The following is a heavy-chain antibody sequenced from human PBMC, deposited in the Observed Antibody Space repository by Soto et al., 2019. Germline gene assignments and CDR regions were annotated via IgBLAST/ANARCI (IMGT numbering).Heavy chain of an antibody. CDR3: ARQPLGYDSSGSENWFDP. Sequence: LGESLKISCKGSGYSFTSYWISWVRQMPGKGLEWMGRIDPSDSYTNYSPSFQGHVTISADKSISTAYLQWSSLKASDTAMYYCARQPLGYDSSGSENWFDPWGQGTLVTVSS. J-gene: IGHJ5*02. CDR2: IDPSDSYT. D-gene: IGHD3-22*01. V-gene: IGHV5-10-1*01. CDR1: GYSFTSYW.